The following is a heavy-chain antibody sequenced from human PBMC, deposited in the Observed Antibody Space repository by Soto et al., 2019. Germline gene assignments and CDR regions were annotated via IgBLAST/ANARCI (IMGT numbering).Heavy chain of an antibody. J-gene: IGHJ4*02. CDR2: IYYSGST. CDR1: GGSISSSSYY. Sequence: QLQLQESGPGLVKPSETLSLTCTVSGGSISSSSYYWGWIRQPPGKGLEWIGSIYYSGSTYYNPSLKSRVTISVDTSKNQFSLKLSSVTAADTAVYYCARHGTVRVAYYFDYWGQGTLVTVSS. V-gene: IGHV4-39*01. D-gene: IGHD1-26*01. CDR3: ARHGTVRVAYYFDY.